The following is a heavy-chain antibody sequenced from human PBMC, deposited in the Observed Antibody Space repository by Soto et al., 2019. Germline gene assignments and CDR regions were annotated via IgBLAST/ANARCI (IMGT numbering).Heavy chain of an antibody. J-gene: IGHJ4*02. Sequence: PAGSLRLSCAASGFTFSTYGMDWVRQTPGKGLEWVANINQDGSEKNYVDSVKGRFTIYRDNAKNSLYLQMSSLTAEDSALYYCSRSLNSWGQGTLVTVSS. CDR1: GFTFSTYG. CDR2: INQDGSEK. V-gene: IGHV3-7*01. CDR3: SRSLNS.